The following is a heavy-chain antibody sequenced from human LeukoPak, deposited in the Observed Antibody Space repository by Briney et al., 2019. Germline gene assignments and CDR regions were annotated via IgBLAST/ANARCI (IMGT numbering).Heavy chain of an antibody. CDR2: VSGSGGVT. CDR1: GFNFTRFV. D-gene: IGHD2-15*01. Sequence: GGSLRLSCAASGFNFTRFVMTWVRQAPGKGLEWVSGVSGSGGVTYYADSVKGRFTISRDNSKNTLYLQMNSLRAEDTAVYYCATGRFYWGQGILVTVSS. CDR3: ATGRFY. J-gene: IGHJ4*02. V-gene: IGHV3-23*01.